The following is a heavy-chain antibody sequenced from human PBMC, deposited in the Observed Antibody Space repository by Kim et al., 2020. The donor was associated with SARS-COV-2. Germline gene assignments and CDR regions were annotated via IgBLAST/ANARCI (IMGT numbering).Heavy chain of an antibody. CDR3: ARGNYNESVSLYDYYNGMDV. CDR2: ISYDGRNK. Sequence: GGSLRLSCAASGLTFDNSAINWVRQAPGKGLEWVSVISYDGRNKEYADSVKGRFTISRDNSKSTLYLQMNSLRVEDTAVYYCARGNYNESVSLYDYYNGMDVWGQGTTVPVSS. V-gene: IGHV3-30-3*01. J-gene: IGHJ6*02. D-gene: IGHD3-10*01. CDR1: GLTFDNSA.